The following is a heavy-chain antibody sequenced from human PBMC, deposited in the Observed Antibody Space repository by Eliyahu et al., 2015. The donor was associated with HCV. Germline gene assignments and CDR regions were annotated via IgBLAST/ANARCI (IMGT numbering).Heavy chain of an antibody. CDR3: AREDYDYVWGSYRYRAFDY. CDR2: IKQDGSEK. Sequence: EVQLVESGGGLVQPGGSLRLXCAAXGFXFSSYCMSWVRQAPGKGLEWVANIKQDGSEKXYVDSVKGRFTISRDNAKNSLYLQMNSLRAEDTAVYYCAREDYDYVWGSYRYRAFDYWGQGTLVTVSS. D-gene: IGHD3-16*02. J-gene: IGHJ4*02. V-gene: IGHV3-7*01. CDR1: GFXFSSYC.